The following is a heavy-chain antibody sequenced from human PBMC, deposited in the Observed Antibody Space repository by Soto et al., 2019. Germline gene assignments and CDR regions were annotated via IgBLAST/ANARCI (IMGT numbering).Heavy chain of an antibody. CDR2: IFYTGST. CDR3: ARRLVGAIKGFDY. V-gene: IGHV4-39*01. CDR1: GGSITSTDYH. D-gene: IGHD1-26*01. Sequence: LSLTCTVSGGSITSTDYHWGWIRQAPGKGLEWIGNIFYTGSTYYNPSLISRVTVSVDTSKNQFSLRLSSVTAADTAMYYCARRLVGAIKGFDYWGQGTLVTVSS. J-gene: IGHJ4*02.